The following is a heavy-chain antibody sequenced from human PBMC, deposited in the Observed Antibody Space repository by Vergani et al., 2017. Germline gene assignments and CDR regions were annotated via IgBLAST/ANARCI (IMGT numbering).Heavy chain of an antibody. D-gene: IGHD5/OR15-5a*01. J-gene: IGHJ6*01. Sequence: DVQFLESGGGQVQPGGSLRLSCVASGLTFRGYAMTWVRQIPGKAPEWVSAFNGRGSNSYYADSVKGRFTISRDDSRGEVYLQMNSLRADDTAVYFCARGPVYDPLGEIPHYGMSLLGRGTPGTGS. CDR3: ARGPVYDPLGEIPHYGMSL. CDR1: GLTFRGYA. CDR2: FNGRGSNS. V-gene: IGHV3-23*01.